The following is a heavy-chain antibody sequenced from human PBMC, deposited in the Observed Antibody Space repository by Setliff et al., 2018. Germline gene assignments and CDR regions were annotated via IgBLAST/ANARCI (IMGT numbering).Heavy chain of an antibody. V-gene: IGHV4-61*08. Sequence: PSETLSLTCTVSGGSLXGASIVTWIRQPPGXXXXXXXXXXXXGXXXXXXXLKSRVTMSVDTSKNQFSLKLRSVTAADTAMYYCAKGGTYRYFDYWGQGTLVTVS. CDR1: GGSLXGAS. CDR3: AKGGTYRYFDY. J-gene: IGHJ4*02. CDR2: XXXXGXX.